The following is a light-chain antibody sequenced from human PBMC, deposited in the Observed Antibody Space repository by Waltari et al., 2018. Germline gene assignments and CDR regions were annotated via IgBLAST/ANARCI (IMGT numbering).Light chain of an antibody. CDR2: EVL. J-gene: IGLJ1*01. CDR3: ASHAGTNPYV. V-gene: IGLV2-14*03. Sequence: QSTLTQPASVSGSPGQSIPISCTGSSRDMCAYNYVPCFQQHPDKVPKLLLYEVLNRPSGVSARFSGSKSGTTAFLTISGLQTDDEASYYCASHAGTNPYVFGTGT. CDR1: SRDMCAYNY.